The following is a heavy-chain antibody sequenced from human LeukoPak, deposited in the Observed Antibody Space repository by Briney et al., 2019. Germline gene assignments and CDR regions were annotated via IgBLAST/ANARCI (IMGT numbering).Heavy chain of an antibody. CDR3: ARDMVRGVIRAYYFDY. V-gene: IGHV4-39*07. Sequence: SETLSLTCTVSGGSISSSSYYWGWIRQPPGKGLEWIGSIYYSGSTYYNPSLKSRVTISVDTSKNQFSLKLSSVTAADTAVYYCARDMVRGVIRAYYFDYWGQGTLVTVSS. J-gene: IGHJ4*02. D-gene: IGHD3-10*01. CDR2: IYYSGST. CDR1: GGSISSSSYY.